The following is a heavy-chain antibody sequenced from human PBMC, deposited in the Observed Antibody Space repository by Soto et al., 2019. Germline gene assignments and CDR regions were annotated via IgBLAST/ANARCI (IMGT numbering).Heavy chain of an antibody. J-gene: IGHJ4*02. CDR2: INPSGGST. D-gene: IGHD1-26*01. CDR3: ARDRSGARFSGSYGPFDY. V-gene: IGHV1-46*01. CDR1: GYTFTSYY. Sequence: ASVKVSCKASGYTFTSYYMHWVRQAPGQGLEWMGIINPSGGSTSYAQKFQGRVTMTRDTSTSTVYMELSSLRSEDTAVYYCARDRSGARFSGSYGPFDYWGQGTLVTVSS.